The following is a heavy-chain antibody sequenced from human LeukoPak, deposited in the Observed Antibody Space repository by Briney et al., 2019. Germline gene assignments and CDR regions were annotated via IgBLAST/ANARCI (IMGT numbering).Heavy chain of an antibody. CDR1: GFTFSSYW. CDR2: IKQDGSEK. J-gene: IGHJ1*01. Sequence: GGSLRLSCAASGFTFSSYWTSWVRQAPGKGLGWVANIKQDGSEKYHVDSVKGRFTISRDNAKNSLYLQMNSLRAEDTAVYYCARSRCSSTSCLYFQHWGQGTLVTVSS. CDR3: ARSRCSSTSCLYFQH. D-gene: IGHD2-2*01. V-gene: IGHV3-7*03.